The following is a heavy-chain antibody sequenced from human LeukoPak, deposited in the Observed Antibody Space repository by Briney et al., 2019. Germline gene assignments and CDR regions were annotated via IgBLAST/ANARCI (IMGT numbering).Heavy chain of an antibody. Sequence: SQTLSLTCAISGDSVSSNSATWNWIRQSPSRGLEWLGRTYYRSKWYKYYAVSAKGRITINPDTPKNQFSLQLNSVTPEDTAVYYCARGPSYFQHWGQGTLVTVSS. CDR3: ARGPSYFQH. V-gene: IGHV6-1*01. CDR2: TYYRSKWYK. J-gene: IGHJ1*01. CDR1: GDSVSSNSAT.